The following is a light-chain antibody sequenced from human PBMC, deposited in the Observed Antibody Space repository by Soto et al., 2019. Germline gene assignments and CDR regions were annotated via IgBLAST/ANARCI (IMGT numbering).Light chain of an antibody. Sequence: QSVLTQPASVSGSPGQSITISCTGTSSDVGRYDYVSWYQHHPGKAPKLMLYEVTTRPSGISNRFSGSKSGNTASLTISGLQAEDEADYYCSSYTITSAVVFGGGTKLTVL. V-gene: IGLV2-14*01. CDR2: EVT. CDR1: SSDVGRYDY. CDR3: SSYTITSAVV. J-gene: IGLJ2*01.